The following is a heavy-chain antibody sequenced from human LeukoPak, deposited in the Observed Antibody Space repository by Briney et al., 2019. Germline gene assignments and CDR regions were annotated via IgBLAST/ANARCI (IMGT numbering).Heavy chain of an antibody. D-gene: IGHD6-13*01. J-gene: IGHJ4*02. CDR2: IKPTGGST. CDR3: ALYSSTWY. V-gene: IGHV1-46*01. CDR1: GYTFTTYY. Sequence: GASVKVSCKASGYTFTTYYIHWVRQAPGQGLEWMGIIKPTGGSTNYAQQFQGRVTMTKDTSRRTVFIELNSLRSEDTAVYYCALYSSTWYWGQGTLVTVSS.